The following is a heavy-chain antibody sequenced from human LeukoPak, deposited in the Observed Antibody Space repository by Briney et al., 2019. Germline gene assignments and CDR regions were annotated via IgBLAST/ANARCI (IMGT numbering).Heavy chain of an antibody. CDR3: ARRSVVARPFDY. CDR2: ISNSGSAI. V-gene: IGHV3-48*04. CDR1: GFTFSGYS. J-gene: IGHJ4*02. Sequence: GGSLRLSCAASGFTFSGYSMNWVRQAPGKGLEWVSYISNSGSAIYYADSVKGRFTISRDNAKNSLYLQMNSLRAEDTAVYYCARRSVVARPFDYWGQGTLVTVSS. D-gene: IGHD2-15*01.